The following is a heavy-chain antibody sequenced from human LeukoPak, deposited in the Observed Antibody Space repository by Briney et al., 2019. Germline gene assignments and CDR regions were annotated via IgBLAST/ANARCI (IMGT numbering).Heavy chain of an antibody. V-gene: IGHV4-61*02. Sequence: SETLSLTCTVSGGSISSGSYYWSWIRQPAGKGLEWIGRIYTSGSTNYNPSLKSRVTISVDTSKNQFSLKLSSVTAADTAVYYCARVSVWGSYRPNWFDPWGQGTLVTVSS. J-gene: IGHJ5*02. CDR3: ARVSVWGSYRPNWFDP. D-gene: IGHD3-16*02. CDR1: GGSISSGSYY. CDR2: IYTSGST.